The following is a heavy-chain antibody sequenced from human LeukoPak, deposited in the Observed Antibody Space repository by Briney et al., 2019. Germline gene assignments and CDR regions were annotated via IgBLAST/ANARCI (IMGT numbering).Heavy chain of an antibody. D-gene: IGHD2-21*02. CDR2: IYSVGST. CDR1: GFTVGNNY. Sequence: GGSLRLSCAASGFTVGNNYVTWVRQAPGKGLEWVSIIYSVGSTHYADSVKGRFTISRDNSKNTLYLQMNSLRAEDTAIYYCAGSLAYCGGDCRLGDYWGQGTLVTVSS. J-gene: IGHJ4*02. V-gene: IGHV3-66*01. CDR3: AGSLAYCGGDCRLGDY.